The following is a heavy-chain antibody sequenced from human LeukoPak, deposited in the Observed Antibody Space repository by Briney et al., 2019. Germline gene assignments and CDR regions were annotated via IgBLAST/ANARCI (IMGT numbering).Heavy chain of an antibody. CDR3: ARRPLVGATAFDY. CDR2: ISSSSSYI. J-gene: IGHJ4*02. Sequence: GGSLRLSCAASGFTFSSYSMNWVRQAPGKGLEWVSSISSSSSYIYYADSVKGRFTISRDNAENSLYLQMNSLRAEDTAVYYCARRPLVGATAFDYWGQGTLVTVSS. CDR1: GFTFSSYS. V-gene: IGHV3-21*01. D-gene: IGHD1-26*01.